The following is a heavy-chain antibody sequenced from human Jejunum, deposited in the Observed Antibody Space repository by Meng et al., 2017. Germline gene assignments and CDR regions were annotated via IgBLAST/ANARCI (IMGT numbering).Heavy chain of an antibody. D-gene: IGHD1-14*01. V-gene: IGHV1-18*01. CDR1: GYIFNNYG. CDR3: ARDLPGGTKGTWLDL. CDR2: ISAYNGNT. Sequence: QVQLVGTGAEVKKPGASVKVSCKASGYIFNNYGVSLVRQAPGQGPEWMGWISAYNGNTNYAQNFQGRFTMTTDTSTSTAYMELRSLRSDDTAVYYCARDLPGGTKGTWLDLWGQGTLVTVSS. J-gene: IGHJ5*02.